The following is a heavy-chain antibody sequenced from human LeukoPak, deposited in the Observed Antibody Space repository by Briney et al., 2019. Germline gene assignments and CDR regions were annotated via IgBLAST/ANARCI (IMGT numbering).Heavy chain of an antibody. CDR3: ARDAVADNSYYYGMDV. J-gene: IGHJ6*02. D-gene: IGHD6-19*01. Sequence: ETLSLTCTVPGGSVSSGSYYWSWIRQPPGKGLEWIGYIYYSGSTNYNPSLKSRVTISVDTSKNQFSLKLSSVTAADTAVYYCARDAVADNSYYYGMDVWGQGTTVTVSS. V-gene: IGHV4-61*01. CDR2: IYYSGST. CDR1: GGSVSSGSYY.